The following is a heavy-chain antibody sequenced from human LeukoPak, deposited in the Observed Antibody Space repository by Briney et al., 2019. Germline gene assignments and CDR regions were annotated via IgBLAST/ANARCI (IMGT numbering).Heavy chain of an antibody. J-gene: IGHJ4*02. CDR1: GGTFSSYA. V-gene: IGHV1-69*06. CDR2: IIPIFGTA. CDR3: ARDLSERWLQLGY. D-gene: IGHD5-24*01. Sequence: ASVKVSRKASGGTFSSYAINWVRQAPGQGLEWMGGIIPIFGTANYAQKFQGRVTITADKSTSTAYMGLSSLRSEDTAVYYCARDLSERWLQLGYWGQGTLVTVSS.